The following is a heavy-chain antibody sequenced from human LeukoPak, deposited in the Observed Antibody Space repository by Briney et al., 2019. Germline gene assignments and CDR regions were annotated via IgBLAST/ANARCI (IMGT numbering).Heavy chain of an antibody. J-gene: IGHJ6*03. V-gene: IGHV4-59*01. CDR2: IYYSGST. CDR3: ARGDGSGSYYNYYYMDV. Sequence: PSETLSLTCTVSGGSISSYYWSWIWQPPGKGLEWIGYIYYSGSTNYNPSLKSRVTISVDTSKNQFSLKLSSVTAADTAVYYCARGDGSGSYYNYYYMDVWGKGTTVTISS. D-gene: IGHD3-10*01. CDR1: GGSISSYY.